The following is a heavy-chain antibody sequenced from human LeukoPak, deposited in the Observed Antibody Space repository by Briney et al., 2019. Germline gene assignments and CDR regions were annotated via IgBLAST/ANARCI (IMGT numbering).Heavy chain of an antibody. CDR2: INPSGGST. D-gene: IGHD6-13*01. CDR1: GYTFTSYF. CDR3: ARPLMGYRLDY. V-gene: IGHV1-46*01. Sequence: VASVKVSCRASGYTFTSYFIHWVRQAPGQGLGWMGIINPSGGSTSYAQKFQGRVTMTRDTSTSTVYMELSSLRSEDTAVYYCARPLMGYRLDYWGQGTLVTVSS. J-gene: IGHJ4*02.